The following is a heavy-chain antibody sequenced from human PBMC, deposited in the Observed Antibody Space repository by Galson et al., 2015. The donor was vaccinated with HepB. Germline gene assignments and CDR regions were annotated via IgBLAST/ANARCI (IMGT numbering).Heavy chain of an antibody. Sequence: SLRLSCAASGFTFSSYSMNWVRQAPGKGLEWVSSIRNSNNFVYYAGSVRGRFTIARDNAKNSLYLQMNSLRAEDTAVYYCARDWFHHDDSGYYSYYYGMDVLGQGTTVTVSS. D-gene: IGHD3-22*01. J-gene: IGHJ6*02. V-gene: IGHV3-21*01. CDR1: GFTFSSYS. CDR3: ARDWFHHDDSGYYSYYYGMDV. CDR2: IRNSNNFV.